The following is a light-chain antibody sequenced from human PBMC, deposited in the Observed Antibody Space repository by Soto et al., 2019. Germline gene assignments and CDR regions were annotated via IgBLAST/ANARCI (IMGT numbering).Light chain of an antibody. V-gene: IGKV1-5*01. CDR1: QSVGTW. Sequence: DIPMTQSPSTLSASVGDRVTITCRASQSVGTWLAWYQQKPGRAPDLLIYDASNLQSGVPSRFSGSGSGTEFTLTISSLQPDDFATYYCQQYNSYSPATFGQGTKLQI. CDR3: QQYNSYSPAT. CDR2: DAS. J-gene: IGKJ2*01.